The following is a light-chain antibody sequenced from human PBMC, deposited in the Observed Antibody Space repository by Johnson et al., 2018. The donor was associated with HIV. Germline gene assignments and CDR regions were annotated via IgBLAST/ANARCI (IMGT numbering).Light chain of an antibody. J-gene: IGLJ1*01. CDR1: SSNIGNNY. Sequence: QSVLTQPPSVSAAPGQKVTISCSGSSSNIGNNYVSWYQQLPGTAPKLLIYDNNKRPSGIPDRFSGSKSGTSATLGITGLQTGDAADYYCGTWDSSLSVFYVVGTGTKVTVL. CDR3: GTWDSSLSVFYV. V-gene: IGLV1-51*01. CDR2: DNN.